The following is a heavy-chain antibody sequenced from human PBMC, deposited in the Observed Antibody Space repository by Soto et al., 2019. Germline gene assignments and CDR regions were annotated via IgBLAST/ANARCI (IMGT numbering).Heavy chain of an antibody. Sequence: EVHLVESGGGLVQPGGSLRLSCAASGLTFSSHWMHWVRQAPGKGLVWVSRIDSDGSRTNYADSVKGRVTISRDNAKNTVYLQMNSLRVEETAVYYCARGVRGAYGLDIWGQGTMVTVSS. CDR2: IDSDGSRT. J-gene: IGHJ3*02. CDR3: ARGVRGAYGLDI. D-gene: IGHD2-21*01. CDR1: GLTFSSHW. V-gene: IGHV3-74*01.